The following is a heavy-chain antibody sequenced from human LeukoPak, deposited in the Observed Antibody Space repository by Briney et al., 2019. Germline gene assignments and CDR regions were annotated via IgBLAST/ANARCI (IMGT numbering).Heavy chain of an antibody. CDR2: IKQDGSEK. D-gene: IGHD3-3*01. Sequence: GGSLRLSCAASGFTFSSYWMSWVRQAPGKGLEWVANIKQDGSEKYYVDSVKGRFTISRDNAKNSLYLQMNSLRAEDTAVYYCARDNRITIFGVVYNDAFDIWGQGTMVTVSS. CDR1: GFTFSSYW. V-gene: IGHV3-7*01. J-gene: IGHJ3*02. CDR3: ARDNRITIFGVVYNDAFDI.